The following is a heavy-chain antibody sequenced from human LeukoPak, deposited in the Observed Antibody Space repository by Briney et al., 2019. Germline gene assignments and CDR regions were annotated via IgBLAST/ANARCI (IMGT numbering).Heavy chain of an antibody. J-gene: IGHJ3*02. D-gene: IGHD1-1*01. CDR1: GFTFSSYW. Sequence: GGSLRLSCAASGFTFSSYWMSWVRQAPGKGLEWVAVISYDGSNKYYADSVKGRFTISRDNSKNTLYLQMNSLRAEDTAVYYCAKTGNWNDVGGAFDIWGQGTMVTVSS. CDR3: AKTGNWNDVGGAFDI. V-gene: IGHV3-30*18. CDR2: ISYDGSNK.